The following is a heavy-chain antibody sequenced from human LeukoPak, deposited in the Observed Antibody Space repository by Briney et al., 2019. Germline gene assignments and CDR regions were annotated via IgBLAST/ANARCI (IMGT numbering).Heavy chain of an antibody. Sequence: PSETLSLTCTVSGGSISSYYWTWIRQPPGKGLEWIGYIYYSGSTNYNPSLKSRVTISVDRSKNQFSLKLTSVTAEDTAVYYCARINSGWYFDYWGQGTLVTVSS. CDR2: IYYSGST. D-gene: IGHD6-19*01. V-gene: IGHV4-59*01. CDR3: ARINSGWYFDY. J-gene: IGHJ4*02. CDR1: GGSISSYY.